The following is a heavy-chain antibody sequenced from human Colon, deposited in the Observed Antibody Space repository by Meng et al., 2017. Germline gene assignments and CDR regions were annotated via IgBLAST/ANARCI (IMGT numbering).Heavy chain of an antibody. J-gene: IGHJ5*02. CDR1: CGDYIRSDW. CDR2: TYQNGRP. CDR3: AREVVVAGTRNWLDP. Sequence: VQLLGAGPGPVKPPATLSLPSPVSCGDYIRSDWGSWVRQTPGKGLEWIGETYQNGRPNYNPSLKSRVTSSVDKSKNQFSLNMTSVTAADTAVYYCAREVVVAGTRNWLDPWGQGILVTVSS. V-gene: IGHV4-4*03. D-gene: IGHD6-19*01.